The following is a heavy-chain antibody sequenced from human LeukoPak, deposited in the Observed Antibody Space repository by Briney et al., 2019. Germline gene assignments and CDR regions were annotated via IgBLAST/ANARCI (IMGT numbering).Heavy chain of an antibody. CDR2: IIPILGIA. V-gene: IGHV1-69*04. J-gene: IGHJ4*02. CDR1: GGTFSSYA. CDR3: ARVNTVTGDDY. Sequence: SVKVSCKASGGTFSSYAISWVRQAPGQGLEWMGRIIPILGIANYAQKFQGRVTITADKSTSTAYMELRSLRSDDTAVYYCARVNTVTGDDYWGQGTLVTVSS. D-gene: IGHD4-17*01.